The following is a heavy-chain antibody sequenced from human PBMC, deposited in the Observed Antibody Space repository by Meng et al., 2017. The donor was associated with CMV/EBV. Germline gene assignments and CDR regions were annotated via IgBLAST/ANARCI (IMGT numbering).Heavy chain of an antibody. CDR1: GGSFSGYY. J-gene: IGHJ6*02. D-gene: IGHD2-2*01. CDR3: ARDGMGAPAFGDYYYYGMDV. V-gene: IGHV4-34*01. Sequence: SETLSLTCAVYGGSFSGYYWSWIRQPPGKGLEWLGEINHSGSTNYNPSLKSRFTISVDTSKNQFSLKLSSVTAADTAVYYCARDGMGAPAFGDYYYYGMDVWGQGTTVTVSS. CDR2: INHSGST.